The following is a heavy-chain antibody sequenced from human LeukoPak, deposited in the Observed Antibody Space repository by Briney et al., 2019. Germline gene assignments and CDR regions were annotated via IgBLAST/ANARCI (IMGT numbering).Heavy chain of an antibody. Sequence: ASVKVSCKASGYTFTSYGISWVRQAPGQGLEWMGWISAYNGNTDYAQRFQGRVTMTTDTSTSTVYMELRSLRSDDTAVYYCARDSSAWYFAGNYWGQGTLVTVSS. V-gene: IGHV1-18*01. CDR2: ISAYNGNT. D-gene: IGHD6-19*01. CDR3: ARDSSAWYFAGNY. CDR1: GYTFTSYG. J-gene: IGHJ4*02.